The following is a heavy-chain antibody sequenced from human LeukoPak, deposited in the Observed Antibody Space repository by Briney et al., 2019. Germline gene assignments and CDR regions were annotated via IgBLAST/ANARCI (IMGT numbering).Heavy chain of an antibody. V-gene: IGHV3-30-3*01. CDR2: ISYDGSNK. CDR1: GFTFSSYA. J-gene: IGHJ4*02. D-gene: IGHD3-22*01. CDR3: AKDGGLLRYDY. Sequence: PGRSLRLSCAASGFTFSSYAMHWVRQAPGKGLGWVAVISYDGSNKYYADSVKGRFTISRDNSKNTLYLQMNSLRAEDTAVYYCAKDGGLLRYDYWGQGTLVTVSS.